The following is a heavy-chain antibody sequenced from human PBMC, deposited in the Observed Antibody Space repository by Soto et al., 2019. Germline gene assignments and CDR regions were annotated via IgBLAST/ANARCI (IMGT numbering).Heavy chain of an antibody. CDR2: IYYSGST. CDR1: GGSISSSSYY. V-gene: IGHV4-39*01. Sequence: SETLSLTCTVSGGSISSSSYYWGWIRQPPGKGLEWIGSIYYSGSTYYNPSLKSRVTISVDTSKNQFSLKLSSVTAADTAVYYCANNIEDSSGFLEYFQHWGQGTLVTVSS. J-gene: IGHJ1*01. D-gene: IGHD6-19*01. CDR3: ANNIEDSSGFLEYFQH.